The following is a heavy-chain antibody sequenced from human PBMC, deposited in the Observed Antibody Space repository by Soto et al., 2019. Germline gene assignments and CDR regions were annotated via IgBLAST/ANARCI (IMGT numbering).Heavy chain of an antibody. J-gene: IGHJ2*01. D-gene: IGHD2-21*02. CDR3: FQAEDGIRAVRSVSAFLLNCSSDL. V-gene: IGHV3-66*01. Sequence: KGLEWVSIIYSGGSTYYTDSVKGRFTISRDNSKNTLYLQMNSLRAEDTAIFFFFQAEDGIRAVRSVSAFLLNCSSDL. CDR2: IYSGGST.